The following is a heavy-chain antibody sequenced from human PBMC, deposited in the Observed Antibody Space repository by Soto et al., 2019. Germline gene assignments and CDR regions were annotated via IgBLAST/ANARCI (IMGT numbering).Heavy chain of an antibody. Sequence: DVQLVESGGGLIQPGGYLRLSCEASGLTVTGKKYVAWVRQAPGKGLEWVSGVYDTDGIYYADSVKGRFTSSRDNSKTIVYLEMNSLTPDDTAVYYCATWRLREHAYDIWGLGTTVTVSS. J-gene: IGHJ3*02. V-gene: IGHV3-53*01. CDR2: VYDTDGI. CDR3: ATWRLREHAYDI. CDR1: GLTVTGKKY. D-gene: IGHD4-17*01.